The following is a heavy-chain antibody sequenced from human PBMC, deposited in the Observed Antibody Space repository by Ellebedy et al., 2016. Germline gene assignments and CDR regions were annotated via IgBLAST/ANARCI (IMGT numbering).Heavy chain of an antibody. CDR3: ATAVRVLLGVVTPAAWFDP. CDR1: GGTFSSYA. CDR2: IIPIFGTA. D-gene: IGHD4-23*01. Sequence: SVKVSXXASGGTFSSYAISWVRQAPGQGLEWMGGIIPIFGTANYAQKFQGRVTITADKSTSTAYMELSSLRSEDTAVYYCATAVRVLLGVVTPAAWFDPWGQGTLVTVSS. V-gene: IGHV1-69*06. J-gene: IGHJ5*02.